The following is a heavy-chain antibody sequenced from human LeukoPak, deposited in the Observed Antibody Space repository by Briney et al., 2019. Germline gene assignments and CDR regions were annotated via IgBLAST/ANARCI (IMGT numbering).Heavy chain of an antibody. J-gene: IGHJ4*02. V-gene: IGHV3-30-3*01. Sequence: QPGRSLRLSCAASGFTFSSYAMHWVRQAPGKGLEWVAVISYDGSNKYYADSVKGRFTISRDNSKNTLYQQMNSLRAEDTAVYYCASANTRSGYYSFDYWGQGTLVTVSS. CDR3: ASANTRSGYYSFDY. CDR1: GFTFSSYA. CDR2: ISYDGSNK. D-gene: IGHD3-22*01.